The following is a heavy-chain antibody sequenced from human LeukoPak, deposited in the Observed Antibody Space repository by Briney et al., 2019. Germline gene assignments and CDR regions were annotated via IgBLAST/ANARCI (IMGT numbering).Heavy chain of an antibody. CDR3: ARGNYYDTKVADY. D-gene: IGHD3-22*01. Sequence: GGSLRLSCAASGFTFSSSAMSWVRQAPGKGLEWVALISYDGSNKYYADSVRGRFTFSRDNSKNTLSLQMNSLRAEDTAVYYCARGNYYDTKVADYWGQGTLVTVSS. V-gene: IGHV3-30*04. CDR2: ISYDGSNK. CDR1: GFTFSSSA. J-gene: IGHJ4*02.